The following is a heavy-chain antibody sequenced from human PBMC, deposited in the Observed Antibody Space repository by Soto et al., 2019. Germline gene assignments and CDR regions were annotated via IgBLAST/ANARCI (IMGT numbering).Heavy chain of an antibody. Sequence: EVQLVESGGGLVKPGGSLRLSCAASGFPYSYVWMNWVRQTPGRGLEWVGRIKSKNDGGTADIAEPVKGRFIISRDDSINTVYLQMNSLKTEDTAVYYCSTGREGLLYWGQGTLVTVSS. CDR1: GFPYSYVW. CDR3: STGREGLLY. V-gene: IGHV3-15*07. CDR2: IKSKNDGGTA. J-gene: IGHJ4*02. D-gene: IGHD1-26*01.